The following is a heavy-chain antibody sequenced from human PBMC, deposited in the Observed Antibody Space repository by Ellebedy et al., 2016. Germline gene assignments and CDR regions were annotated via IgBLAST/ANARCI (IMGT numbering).Heavy chain of an antibody. CDR2: IYYSGST. V-gene: IGHV4-39*07. D-gene: IGHD2-2*01. J-gene: IGHJ4*02. Sequence: SETLSLXCTVSDGSISSSSYYWGWIRQPPGKGLEWIGSIYYSGSTYYNPSLKSRVTISVDTSKNQFSLKLSSVTAADTAVYYCARDPSGKYQLLSDYWGQGTLVTVSS. CDR3: ARDPSGKYQLLSDY. CDR1: DGSISSSSYY.